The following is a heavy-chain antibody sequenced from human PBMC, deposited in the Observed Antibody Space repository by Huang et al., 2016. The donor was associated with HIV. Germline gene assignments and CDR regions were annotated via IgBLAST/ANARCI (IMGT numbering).Heavy chain of an antibody. Sequence: QVQLVQSGTEVKRSGASVKVSCKVSGYTLTELSMHWVRQAPGKGLEWMGGFDPEEGETTYAQKCPGRINMTEDTSTDTAYMELSSVRSEDTAVYYCATRIDRWERYVDTAVQFDYWGQGTLVTVSS. CDR3: ATRIDRWERYVDTAVQFDY. CDR1: GYTLTELS. D-gene: IGHD5-18*01. J-gene: IGHJ4*02. CDR2: FDPEEGET. V-gene: IGHV1-24*01.